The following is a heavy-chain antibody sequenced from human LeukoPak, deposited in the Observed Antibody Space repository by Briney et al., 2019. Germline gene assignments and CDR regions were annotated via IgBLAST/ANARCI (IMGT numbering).Heavy chain of an antibody. CDR1: GASVTMGSYY. V-gene: IGHV4-39*01. CDR2: FHFSGST. J-gene: IGHJ4*02. Sequence: PSETLSLTCSVSGASVTMGSYYWAWIRQPPGKGLEWIGTFHFSGSTYYNPSLKSRVTISVDTSKNSVSLMLRSVTAADTAVYFCARPFQDYDKGTFFYFFDLWGQGILVTVSS. D-gene: IGHD3-22*01. CDR3: ARPFQDYDKGTFFYFFDL.